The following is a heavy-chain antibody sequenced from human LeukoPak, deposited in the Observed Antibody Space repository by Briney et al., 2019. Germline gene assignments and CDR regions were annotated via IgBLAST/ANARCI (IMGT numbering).Heavy chain of an antibody. CDR1: GLTFSSSW. D-gene: IGHD3-22*01. CDR3: ARDGREYYYDSSGYYYPYYFDY. J-gene: IGHJ4*02. V-gene: IGHV3-7*01. CDR2: INPDGNKK. Sequence: GGSLRLSCAVSGLTFSSSWMDWVRQAPGKGLEWVASINPDGNKKYSADSVKGRFTISRDNAENSLYLQMNSLRAEDTAVYYCARDGREYYYDSSGYYYPYYFDYWGQGTLVTVSS.